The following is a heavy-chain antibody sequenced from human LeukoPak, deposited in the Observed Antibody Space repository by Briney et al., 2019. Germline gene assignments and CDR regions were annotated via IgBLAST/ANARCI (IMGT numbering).Heavy chain of an antibody. D-gene: IGHD2-2*01. CDR3: AKGRIVVVPAASDY. CDR1: GFTFSSYG. Sequence: GGSLRLSCAASGFTFSSYGMSWVRQAPGKGLEWVSAISGSGGSTYYADSVKGRFTISRDNSKNTLYLQMNSLRADDTAVYYCAKGRIVVVPAASDYWGQGTLVTVSS. V-gene: IGHV3-23*01. J-gene: IGHJ4*02. CDR2: ISGSGGST.